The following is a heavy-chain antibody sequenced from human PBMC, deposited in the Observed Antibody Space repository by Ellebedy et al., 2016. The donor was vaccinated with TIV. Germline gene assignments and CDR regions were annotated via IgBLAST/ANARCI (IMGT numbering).Heavy chain of an antibody. J-gene: IGHJ1*01. CDR3: ARDWPMVIAEH. CDR1: GYTFSSYG. D-gene: IGHD2-21*01. V-gene: IGHV1-18*04. CDR2: INARNGDT. Sequence: AASVKVSCKASGYTFSSYGFSWVRQAPGQGLEWMGWINARNGDTQYAQKFQDRIFLTTNTSTRNAYMELRSMRSDDTAIYYCARDWPMVIAEHWGQGTLVTVSS.